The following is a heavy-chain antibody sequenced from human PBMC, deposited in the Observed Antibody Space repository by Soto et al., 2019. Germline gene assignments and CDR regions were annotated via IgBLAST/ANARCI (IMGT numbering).Heavy chain of an antibody. D-gene: IGHD6-13*01. CDR1: GFTVSSNY. J-gene: IGHJ4*02. V-gene: IGHV3-53*04. Sequence: GGSLRLSCAASGFTVSSNYMSWVRQAPGKGLEWVSVIYSGGSTYYADSVKGRFTISRHNSKNTLYLQMNSLRAEDTAVYYCARVPRRSSSSWYDYWGQGTLVTVSS. CDR2: IYSGGST. CDR3: ARVPRRSSSSWYDY.